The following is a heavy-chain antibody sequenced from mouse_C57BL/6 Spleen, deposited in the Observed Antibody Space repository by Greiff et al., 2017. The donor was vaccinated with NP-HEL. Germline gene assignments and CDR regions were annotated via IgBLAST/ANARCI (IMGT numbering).Heavy chain of an antibody. Sequence: VQLQQSGPGLVKPSQSLSLTCTVTGYSITSDYAWNWIRQFPGNKLEWMGYISYSGSTSYNPSLKSRIAITRDTSKNQFFLQLNSVTTEDTATYYCARSIMATWGQGTTLTVSS. CDR3: ARSIMAT. V-gene: IGHV3-2*02. CDR2: ISYSGST. CDR1: GYSITSDYA. J-gene: IGHJ2*01.